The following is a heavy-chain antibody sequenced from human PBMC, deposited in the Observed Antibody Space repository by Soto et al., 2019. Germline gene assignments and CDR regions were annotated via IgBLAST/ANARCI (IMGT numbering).Heavy chain of an antibody. D-gene: IGHD3-3*01. J-gene: IGHJ4*02. V-gene: IGHV4-61*01. CDR3: ARVSGDTIFRYYFDY. CDR1: GGSVSSGSYY. Sequence: QVQLQESGPGLVKPSETLSLTCTVSGGSVSSGSYYWSWIRQPPGKGLEWIGYIYYSGSTNYNPSLKRRVTIAVDTSKNPFSLKLSSVTAADTAVYNCARVSGDTIFRYYFDYWGQGTLVTVSS. CDR2: IYYSGST.